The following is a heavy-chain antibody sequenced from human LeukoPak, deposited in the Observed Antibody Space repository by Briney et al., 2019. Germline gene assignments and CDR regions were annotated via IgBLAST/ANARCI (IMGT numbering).Heavy chain of an antibody. V-gene: IGHV3-43*02. CDR1: GFTFDDYA. CDR3: ANVGYCSGGSCYPVAFDI. CDR2: ISGDGGST. Sequence: PGGSLRLSCAASGFTFDDYAMHWVRQAPGKGLEWVTLISGDGGSTYYADSVKGRFTISRDNSKNSLYLQMNSLRTEDTPLYYCANVGYCSGGSCYPVAFDIWGQGTMVTVSS. J-gene: IGHJ3*02. D-gene: IGHD2-15*01.